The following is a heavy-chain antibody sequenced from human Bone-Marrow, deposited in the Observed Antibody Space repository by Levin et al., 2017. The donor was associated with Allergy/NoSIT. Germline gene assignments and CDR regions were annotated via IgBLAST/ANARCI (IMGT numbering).Heavy chain of an antibody. J-gene: IGHJ4*02. Sequence: LSLTCAASGFTFSSYSMNWVRQAPGKGLEWVSSISSSSSYIYYADSVKGRFTISRDNAKNSLYLQMNSLRAEDTAVYYCARVGSGISGYFFVYWGQGTLVTVSS. CDR3: ARVGSGISGYFFVY. V-gene: IGHV3-21*01. D-gene: IGHD1-14*01. CDR1: GFTFSSYS. CDR2: ISSSSSYI.